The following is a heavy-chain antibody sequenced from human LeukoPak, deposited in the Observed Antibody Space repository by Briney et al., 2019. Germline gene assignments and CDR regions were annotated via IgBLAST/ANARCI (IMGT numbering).Heavy chain of an antibody. D-gene: IGHD4-17*01. Sequence: SETLSLTCTVSGGSISSHSWSWIRQPAGKGLEWIGRIYTSGSTNYNPSLKSRVTISVDTSKNQFSLKLSSVTAADTAVYYCARVRGDYGEDSYYYYMDVWGKGTTVTISS. CDR2: IYTSGST. CDR3: ARVRGDYGEDSYYYYMDV. J-gene: IGHJ6*03. CDR1: GGSISSHS. V-gene: IGHV4-4*07.